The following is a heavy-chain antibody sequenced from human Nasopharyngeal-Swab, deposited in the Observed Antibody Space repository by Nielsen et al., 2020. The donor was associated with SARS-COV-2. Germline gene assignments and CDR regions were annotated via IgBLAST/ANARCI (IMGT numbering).Heavy chain of an antibody. V-gene: IGHV3-21*01. CDR2: ISSSSSYI. J-gene: IGHJ4*02. Sequence: GESLKISCAASGFTFSSHSMNWVRQAPGKGLEWVSSISSSSSYIYYADSVKGRFTISRDNAKNSLYLQMNSLRAEDTAVYYCARDGFWSGYYPYYFDYWGQGTLVTVSS. CDR1: GFTFSSHS. CDR3: ARDGFWSGYYPYYFDY. D-gene: IGHD3-3*01.